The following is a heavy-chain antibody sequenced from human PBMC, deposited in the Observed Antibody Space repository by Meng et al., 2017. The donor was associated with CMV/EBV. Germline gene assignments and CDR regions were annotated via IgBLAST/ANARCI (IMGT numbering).Heavy chain of an antibody. CDR2: ISWNSGSI. V-gene: IGHV3-9*01. D-gene: IGHD6-19*01. Sequence: SLKISCAASGFTFDDYAMHWVRQAPGKGLEWVSGISWNSGSIGYADSVKGRFTISRDNAKNSLYLQMNSLRAEDTAVYYCVRDLAVAGSYYYYGMDVWGQGTTVTVSS. CDR3: VRDLAVAGSYYYYGMDV. J-gene: IGHJ6*02. CDR1: GFTFDDYA.